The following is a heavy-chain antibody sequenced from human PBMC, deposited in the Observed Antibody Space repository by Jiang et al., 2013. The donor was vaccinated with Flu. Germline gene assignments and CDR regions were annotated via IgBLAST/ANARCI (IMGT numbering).Heavy chain of an antibody. V-gene: IGHV1-69*04. CDR2: IIPILGIA. CDR3: ARELGSATMREPFDY. D-gene: IGHD2-15*01. Sequence: GAEVKKPGSSVKVSCKASGGTFSSYAISWVRQAPGQGLEWMGRIIPILGIANYAQKFQGRVTITADKSTSTAYMELSSLRSEDTAVYYCARELGSATMREPFDYWGQGTLVTVSS. J-gene: IGHJ4*02. CDR1: GGTFSSYA.